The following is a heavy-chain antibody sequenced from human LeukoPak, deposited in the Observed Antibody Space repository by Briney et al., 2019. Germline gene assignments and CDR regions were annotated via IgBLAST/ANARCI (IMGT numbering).Heavy chain of an antibody. D-gene: IGHD1-1*01. CDR1: GASISSGSYY. CDR3: AASKLEPRGWFDP. Sequence: PSQTLSLTCTVSGASISSGSYYWSWIRQPPGKGLEWIGSFYYSGSTYYNPSLRSRVTISVDTSKTQFSLKVSSVTAADTAVYYCAASKLEPRGWFDPWGQGILVTVSS. CDR2: FYYSGST. J-gene: IGHJ5*02. V-gene: IGHV4-39*01.